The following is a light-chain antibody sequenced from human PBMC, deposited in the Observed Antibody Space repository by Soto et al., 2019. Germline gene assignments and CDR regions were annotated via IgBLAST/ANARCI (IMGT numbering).Light chain of an antibody. J-gene: IGKJ5*01. CDR1: QGMSSW. CDR3: QQAHSFPIT. CDR2: AAS. V-gene: IGKV1-12*01. Sequence: DIQMTQSPSSVSASVGDRVTITCRASQGMSSWLAWYQQKPGKAPKLLIYAASSLQSGVPSRFSGSGSGTDFNLTISSLQPDDFAPYYCQQAHSFPITFGQGTRLEIK.